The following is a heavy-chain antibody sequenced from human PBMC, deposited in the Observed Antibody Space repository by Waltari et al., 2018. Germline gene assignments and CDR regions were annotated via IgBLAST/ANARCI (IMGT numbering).Heavy chain of an antibody. Sequence: QVQLQESGPGLVTPSETLSLTCTVSGVSISRYSWIWIRPPAGKGLEWLGRLSTSGGTDYNPSLKSGVTMSVDTSKTQFSRKLSSVTAADTAVYYCAREGVGAIPFDCWGQGTLVTVSS. D-gene: IGHD1-26*01. CDR3: AREGVGAIPFDC. CDR2: LSTSGGT. CDR1: GVSISRYS. J-gene: IGHJ4*02. V-gene: IGHV4-4*07.